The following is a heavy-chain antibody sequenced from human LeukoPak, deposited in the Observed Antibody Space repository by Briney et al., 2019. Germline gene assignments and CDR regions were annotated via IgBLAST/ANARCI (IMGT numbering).Heavy chain of an antibody. CDR1: GGSFSGYY. CDR3: ARAFSWSGYHTVDAFGI. D-gene: IGHD3-3*01. CDR2: INNSGST. J-gene: IGHJ3*02. V-gene: IGHV4-34*01. Sequence: SETLSLTCAVYGGSFSGYYWSWIRQPPGKGLEWIVEINNSGSTNYNPSLKSRVTISVDTSKNQFSLKLSSVTAADTAVYYCARAFSWSGYHTVDAFGIWGQGTMVTVSS.